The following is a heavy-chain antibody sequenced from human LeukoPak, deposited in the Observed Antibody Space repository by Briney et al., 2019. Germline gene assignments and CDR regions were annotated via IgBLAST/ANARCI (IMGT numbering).Heavy chain of an antibody. CDR3: ATRIGGLAYGY. D-gene: IGHD3-10*01. CDR1: GDSFSSNDCY. V-gene: IGHV4-39*01. J-gene: IGHJ4*02. CDR2: ICYSGST. Sequence: PSETLSLTCTVSGDSFSSNDCYWTWIRQPPGKGVEWIGSICYSGSTNYNPSLMSRATISVDSSKNQFSLKLTSVTAADTAVYYCATRIGGLAYGYWGQGTLVTVSS.